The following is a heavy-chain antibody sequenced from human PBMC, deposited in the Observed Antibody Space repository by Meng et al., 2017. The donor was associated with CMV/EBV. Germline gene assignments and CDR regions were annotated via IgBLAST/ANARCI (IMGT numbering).Heavy chain of an antibody. CDR1: GFTFSSYA. V-gene: IGHV3-30-3*01. D-gene: IGHD2-15*01. CDR2: ISYDGSNK. CDR3: ARGVRTIQAAEYDY. J-gene: IGHJ4*02. Sequence: GESLKISCAASGFTFSSYAMHWVRQAPGKGLEWVAVISYDGSNKYYADSVKGRFTISRDNSKNTLYLQMNSLRAEDTAVYYCARGVRTIQAAEYDYWGQGTLVTVPQ.